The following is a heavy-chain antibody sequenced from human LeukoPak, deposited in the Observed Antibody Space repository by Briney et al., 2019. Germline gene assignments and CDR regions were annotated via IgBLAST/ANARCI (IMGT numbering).Heavy chain of an antibody. CDR2: INHSGST. Sequence: PSETLSLTCAVYGGSFSGYYWSCIRQPPGKGLEWIGEINHSGSTNYNPSLKSRVTISVDTSKNQFSLKLSSVTAADTAVYYCARGKYSSSGALDPWGQGTLVTVSS. D-gene: IGHD6-13*01. CDR1: GGSFSGYY. V-gene: IGHV4-34*01. CDR3: ARGKYSSSGALDP. J-gene: IGHJ5*02.